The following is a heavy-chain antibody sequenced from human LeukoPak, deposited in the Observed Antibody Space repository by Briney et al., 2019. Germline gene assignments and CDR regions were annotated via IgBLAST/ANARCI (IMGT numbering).Heavy chain of an antibody. CDR2: IWSDGGKS. J-gene: IGHJ4*02. CDR3: ATDSIGPATDFDY. Sequence: GGSLPLSCAASGFTFSAYGMRWVRQAPGKGLEWVAVIWSDGGKSYNSDSVKGRFTISRDNSKNTLYLQMNSLRADDTAVYYCATDSIGPATDFDYWGQGTLVTVSS. CDR1: GFTFSAYG. D-gene: IGHD2-2*01. V-gene: IGHV3-33*01.